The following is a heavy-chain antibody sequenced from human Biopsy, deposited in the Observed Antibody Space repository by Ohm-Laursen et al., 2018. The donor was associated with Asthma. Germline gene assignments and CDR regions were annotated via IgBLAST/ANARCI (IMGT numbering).Heavy chain of an antibody. V-gene: IGHV3-30*03. CDR2: VTYDGISQ. J-gene: IGHJ6*02. D-gene: IGHD2-8*01. CDR1: GFTSTSYG. CDR3: ARERAGVLGSYNGMDV. Sequence: SLRLSCAASGFTSTSYGMHWVRQVAGKGLDWVAVVTYDGISQYYAESVKGRFTISRDNSRNTLNLQMNSVRPDDTAVYFCARERAGVLGSYNGMDVWGPGTTVSVSS.